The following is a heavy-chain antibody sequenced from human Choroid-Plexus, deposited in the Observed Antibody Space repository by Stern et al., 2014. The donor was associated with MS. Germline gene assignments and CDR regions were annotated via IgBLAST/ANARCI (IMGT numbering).Heavy chain of an antibody. V-gene: IGHV3-30*18. Sequence: MQLVESGGGVVQPGRPLRLSCVASGFTFGSCAMHWFRQAPGKGLEWVAGVSYDGSNKYYADSVKGRLTISRDNSQNTLYMQMSSLRPEDTAVYYCAKDRQYLTYFFDHWGQGSLVTVSS. J-gene: IGHJ5*02. CDR2: VSYDGSNK. CDR3: AKDRQYLTYFFDH. CDR1: GFTFGSCA. D-gene: IGHD2/OR15-2a*01.